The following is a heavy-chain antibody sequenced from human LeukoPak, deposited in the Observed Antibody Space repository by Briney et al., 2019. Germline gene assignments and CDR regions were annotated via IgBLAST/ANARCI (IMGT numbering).Heavy chain of an antibody. Sequence: ASVKVSCKASGYTFTSYGISWVRQAPGQGLEWMGWISAYNGNTNYAQKLQGRVTMTTDTSTSTAYMELSSLRSEDTAVYYCARAWVGIVVIPFVIDIWGQGTMVTVSS. CDR1: GYTFTSYG. CDR2: ISAYNGNT. V-gene: IGHV1-18*01. CDR3: ARAWVGIVVIPFVIDI. D-gene: IGHD3-22*01. J-gene: IGHJ3*02.